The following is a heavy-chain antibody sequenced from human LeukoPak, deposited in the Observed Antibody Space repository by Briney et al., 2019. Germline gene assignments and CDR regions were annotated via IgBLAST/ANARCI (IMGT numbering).Heavy chain of an antibody. J-gene: IGHJ4*02. CDR1: GGSISGYH. D-gene: IGHD1-26*01. CDR2: NYYSGTT. CDR3: ARVKQIVGATVFDY. V-gene: IGHV4-59*01. Sequence: SETLSLTCTVSGGSISGYHWSWIRQAPGKGLEWIGNNYYSGTTNFNPSLKSRLTISVDTSKNHFSLNLTSVTAADTAVYYCARVKQIVGATVFDYWGQGTLVSVSS.